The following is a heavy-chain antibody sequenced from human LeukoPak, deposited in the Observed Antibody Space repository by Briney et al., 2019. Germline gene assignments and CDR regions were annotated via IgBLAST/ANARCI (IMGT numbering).Heavy chain of an antibody. J-gene: IGHJ3*01. CDR3: AKDQGYGTGA. CDR1: GFTFSNYG. Sequence: PGGSLRLSCVASGFTFSNYGMTWVRQAPGKGLEWVSVISSGGDSTFYADSVKGRFTISRDNSKNTLYLQMNSLRAEDTAVYYCAKDQGYGTGAWGQGTMVTVSS. V-gene: IGHV3-23*01. D-gene: IGHD1-14*01. CDR2: ISSGGDST.